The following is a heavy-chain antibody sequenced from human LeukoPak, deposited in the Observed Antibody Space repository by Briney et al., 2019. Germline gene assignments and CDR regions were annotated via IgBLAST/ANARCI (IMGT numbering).Heavy chain of an antibody. Sequence: PSQTLSLTCTVSGGSMSSGSYYWSWIRQPAGKGLEWIGRIYTSGSTNYNPSLKRRVTISVDTSKNQFSLKLSSVTAADTAVYYCARATYSSGWYRWYFDLWGRGTLVTVSS. J-gene: IGHJ2*01. CDR1: GGSMSSGSYY. CDR3: ARATYSSGWYRWYFDL. D-gene: IGHD6-19*01. CDR2: IYTSGST. V-gene: IGHV4-61*02.